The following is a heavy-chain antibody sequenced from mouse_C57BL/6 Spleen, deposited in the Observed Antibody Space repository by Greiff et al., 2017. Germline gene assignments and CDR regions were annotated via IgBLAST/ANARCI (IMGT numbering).Heavy chain of an antibody. J-gene: IGHJ2*01. CDR2: IYPSDSET. V-gene: IGHV1-61*01. D-gene: IGHD1-1*01. CDR3: ARNYGSSHYYFDY. CDR1: GYTFTSYW. Sequence: QVQLKQPGAELVRPGSSVKLSCKASGYTFTSYWMDWVKQRPGQGLEWIGNIYPSDSETHYNQKFKDKATLTVDKSSSTAYMQLSSLTSEDSAVYYCARNYGSSHYYFDYWGQGTTLTVSS.